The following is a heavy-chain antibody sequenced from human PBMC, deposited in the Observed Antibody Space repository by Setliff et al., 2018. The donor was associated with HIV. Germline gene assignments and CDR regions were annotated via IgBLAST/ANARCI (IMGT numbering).Heavy chain of an antibody. CDR2: THTSGNT. V-gene: IGHV4-4*07. CDR3: ARDQKGYSYGYFDS. Sequence: SETLSLTCTSSGDSISGYYWSWIRQPAGKGLEWIGRTHTSGNTNYNPSLKSRVTMSVDTSKNQFSLRLSSVTAADTAVYYCARDQKGYSYGYFDSWGQETLVTVSS. J-gene: IGHJ4*02. D-gene: IGHD5-18*01. CDR1: GDSISGYY.